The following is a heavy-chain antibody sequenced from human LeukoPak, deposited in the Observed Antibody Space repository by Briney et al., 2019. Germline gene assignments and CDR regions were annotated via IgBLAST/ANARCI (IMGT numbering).Heavy chain of an antibody. CDR3: ARGGDSSGYYYRSIEYFQH. CDR1: GGSISSYY. CDR2: IYYSGST. D-gene: IGHD3-22*01. Sequence: PSETLSLTCTVSGGSISSYYWSWIRQPPGKGLEWIGYIYYSGSTNYNPSLKSRVTISVDTSKHQFSLKLSSVTAADTAVYYCARGGDSSGYYYRSIEYFQHWGQGTLVTVSS. J-gene: IGHJ1*01. V-gene: IGHV4-59*12.